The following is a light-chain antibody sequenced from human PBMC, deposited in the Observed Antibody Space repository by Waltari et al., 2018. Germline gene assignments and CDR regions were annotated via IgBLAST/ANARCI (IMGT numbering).Light chain of an antibody. CDR1: QGGIDF. CDR2: DTS. J-gene: IGKJ1*01. CDR3: QHRDRT. Sequence: EIVFTQSPATLSLSPGDRATLSCRASQGGIDFLAWYQQRPGQAPRLLIYDTSNRATGIPARFRGSGSGTDFTLTISSLEPEDFAVYYCQHRDRTFGQGTEVEIK. V-gene: IGKV3-11*01.